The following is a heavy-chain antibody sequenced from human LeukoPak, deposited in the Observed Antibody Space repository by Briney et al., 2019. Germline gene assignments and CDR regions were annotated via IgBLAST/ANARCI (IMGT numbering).Heavy chain of an antibody. CDR1: GFTFRNFA. CDR3: AREDRSDYGDNYGMDV. V-gene: IGHV3-23*01. CDR2: ISAADGDNT. Sequence: GSLRLSCVASGFTFRNFAMSWVRQAPGKGREWVSAISAADGDNTYYADSVKGRFTISRDNSENTLHLQMSSLRAEDTAVYYCAREDRSDYGDNYGMDVWGQGTTVTVSS. D-gene: IGHD4-17*01. J-gene: IGHJ6*02.